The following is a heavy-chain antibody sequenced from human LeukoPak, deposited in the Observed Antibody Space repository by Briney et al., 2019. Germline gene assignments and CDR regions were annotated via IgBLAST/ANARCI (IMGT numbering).Heavy chain of an antibody. CDR3: AREVFRDDHGDYELGY. Sequence: ASVKVSCKASGYTFTTYGITWVRQAPGLGLEWMGWISAYNGKTNYAQNLQGRVTMTTDTSTSTAYMELRSLRSDDTAVYYCAREVFRDDHGDYELGYWGQGTLVTVSS. V-gene: IGHV1-18*01. J-gene: IGHJ4*02. CDR2: ISAYNGKT. D-gene: IGHD4-17*01. CDR1: GYTFTTYG.